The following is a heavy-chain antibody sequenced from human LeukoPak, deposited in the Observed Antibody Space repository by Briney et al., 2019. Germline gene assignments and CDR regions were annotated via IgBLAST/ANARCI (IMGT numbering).Heavy chain of an antibody. CDR1: GGSISSGSYY. CDR2: IYISGST. J-gene: IGHJ6*03. CDR3: ARWYWYMDV. Sequence: SETLSLTCTVSGGSISSGSYYWSWIRQPAGKGLEWTGRIYISGSTNYNPSLKSRVTISIDTSKNQFSLKLNSVTAADTAVYFCARWYWYMDVWGKGTTVTVSS. V-gene: IGHV4-61*02. D-gene: IGHD1-14*01.